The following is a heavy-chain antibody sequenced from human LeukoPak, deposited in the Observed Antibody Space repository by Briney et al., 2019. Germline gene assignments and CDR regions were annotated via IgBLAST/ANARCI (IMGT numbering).Heavy chain of an antibody. CDR2: ISSSGSTI. Sequence: PGGSXRLSCAASGFTFSSYEMNWVRQAPGKGLEWVSYISSSGSTIYYADSVKGRFTISRDNAKHSLYLQMNSLRAEATAVYYCARVVAAKFDAFDIWGQGTMVTVSS. D-gene: IGHD2-15*01. V-gene: IGHV3-48*03. CDR3: ARVVAAKFDAFDI. CDR1: GFTFSSYE. J-gene: IGHJ3*02.